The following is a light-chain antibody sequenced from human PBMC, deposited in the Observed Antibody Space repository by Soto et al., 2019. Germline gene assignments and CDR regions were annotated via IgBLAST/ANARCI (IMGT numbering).Light chain of an antibody. CDR3: QQRSNWPLT. J-gene: IGKJ1*01. CDR2: DAS. V-gene: IGKV3-11*01. CDR1: QNVTRY. Sequence: EIVLTQSPATLSLSPGQRVTLSCRASQNVTRYFAWYQQKPGQAPRLLIYDASNRATGIPARFSGSGSGTDFTRTISSLEPEDFAVYYCQQRSNWPLTFGQGTTVEIK.